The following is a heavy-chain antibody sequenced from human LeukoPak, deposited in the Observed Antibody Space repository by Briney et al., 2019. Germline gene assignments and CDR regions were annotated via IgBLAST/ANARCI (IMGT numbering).Heavy chain of an antibody. CDR2: IYYTGST. Sequence: PSGTLSLTCTVSGGSISSFYWSWIRQPPGKGLEWIGYIYYTGSTNYNSSLKSRVTISVDTSKNQFSLKLTSVTAADTAVYYCARFSFSSSDFDYWGQGTLVTVSS. V-gene: IGHV4-59*01. CDR3: ARFSFSSSDFDY. CDR1: GGSISSFY. J-gene: IGHJ4*02. D-gene: IGHD6-13*01.